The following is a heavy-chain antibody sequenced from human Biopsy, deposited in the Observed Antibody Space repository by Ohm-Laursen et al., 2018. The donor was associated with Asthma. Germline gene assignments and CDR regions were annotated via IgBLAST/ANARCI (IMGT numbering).Heavy chain of an antibody. CDR3: ARKAGSCISRTCYSLDF. Sequence: ASVKVSCKSLGGTFNTYVIGWVRQAPGQGLEWMGGINSVFGTTTYPQKFQDRVMITVDDSTSTVYMELSSLRSEDTAVYYCARKAGSCISRTCYSLDFWGQGTLVTVSS. V-gene: IGHV1-69*13. D-gene: IGHD2-2*01. J-gene: IGHJ4*02. CDR2: INSVFGTT. CDR1: GGTFNTYV.